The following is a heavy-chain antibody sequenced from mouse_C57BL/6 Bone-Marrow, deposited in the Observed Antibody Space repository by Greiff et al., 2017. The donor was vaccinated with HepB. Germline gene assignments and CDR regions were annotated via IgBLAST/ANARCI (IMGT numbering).Heavy chain of an antibody. CDR2: IRSKSNNYAT. Sequence: EVQVVESGGGLVQPKGSLKLSCAASGFSFNTYAMNWVRQAPGKGLEWVARIRSKSNNYATYYADSVKDRFTISRDDSESMLYLQMNNLKTEDTAMYYCVRQGTGTRDFDYWGQGTTLTVSS. J-gene: IGHJ2*01. V-gene: IGHV10-1*01. CDR3: VRQGTGTRDFDY. CDR1: GFSFNTYA. D-gene: IGHD4-1*01.